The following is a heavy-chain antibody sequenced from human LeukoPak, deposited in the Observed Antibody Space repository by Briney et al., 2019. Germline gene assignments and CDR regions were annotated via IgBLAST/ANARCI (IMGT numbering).Heavy chain of an antibody. V-gene: IGHV3-7*01. D-gene: IGHD2-21*01. J-gene: IGHJ4*02. Sequence: PGGSLRLSCAASGFIFSSYWMSWVRQAPGKGLEWVANIKQDGSEKYYVDSVKGRFTISRDNAKNSLYLQMNSLRAEDTAVYYCADSRGGGLWGQGTLVTVSS. CDR1: GFIFSSYW. CDR3: ADSRGGGL. CDR2: IKQDGSEK.